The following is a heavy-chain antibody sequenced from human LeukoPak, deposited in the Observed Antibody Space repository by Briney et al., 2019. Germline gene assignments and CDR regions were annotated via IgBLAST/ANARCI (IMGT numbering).Heavy chain of an antibody. CDR3: ARREESDCGGDCSPLDY. V-gene: IGHV5-51*01. CDR1: GYIFTSYW. Sequence: GESLQISCKGSGYIFTSYWIGWVRPLPGKGLEWMGIIYPGDSDTRYSPSFQGQVTISADKSISTAYLQWSSLKDSDTAMYYCARREESDCGGDCSPLDYWGQGTLVIVS. CDR2: IYPGDSDT. J-gene: IGHJ4*02. D-gene: IGHD2-21*01.